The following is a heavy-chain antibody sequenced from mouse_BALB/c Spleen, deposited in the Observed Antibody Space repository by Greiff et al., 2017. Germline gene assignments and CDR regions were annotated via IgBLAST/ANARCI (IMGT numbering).Heavy chain of an antibody. D-gene: IGHD1-1*01. J-gene: IGHJ2*01. CDR2: ISSGGGNT. CDR1: GFTFSSYT. V-gene: IGHV5-9*03. CDR3: ASHYYGSSLDY. Sequence: DVHLVESGGGLVKPGGSLKLSCADSGFTFSSYTMSWVRQTPEKRLEWVATISSGGGNTYYPDSVKGRFTISRDNAKNNLYLQMSSLRSEDTALYYCASHYYGSSLDYWGQGTTLTVSS.